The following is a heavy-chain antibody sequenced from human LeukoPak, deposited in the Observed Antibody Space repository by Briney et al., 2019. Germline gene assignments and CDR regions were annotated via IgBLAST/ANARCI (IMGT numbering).Heavy chain of an antibody. V-gene: IGHV1-69*05. CDR1: GGTFSSYA. CDR3: ARVPRAVAGYYYYMDV. D-gene: IGHD6-19*01. Sequence: GSSVKVSCKASGGTFSSYAISWVRQAPGQGLKWMGGIIPIFGTANYAQKFQGRVTMTRDTSISTAYMELSRLRSDDTAVYYCARVPRAVAGYYYYMDVWGKGTTVTVSS. CDR2: IIPIFGTA. J-gene: IGHJ6*03.